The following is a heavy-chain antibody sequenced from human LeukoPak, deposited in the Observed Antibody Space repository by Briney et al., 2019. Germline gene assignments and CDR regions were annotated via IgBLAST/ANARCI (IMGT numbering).Heavy chain of an antibody. CDR3: ARKACSTTSCRSLNWFNN. J-gene: IGHJ5*02. Sequence: PGGSLRLSCVASGFTVSDYYMSWIRQAPGKGLEWISYISSTGTLIHYADSLKGRFTVSRDNAKSSLYLQMNSLRAEDTAVYYCARKACSTTSCRSLNWFNNRGQGTLVTVSS. CDR1: GFTVSDYY. V-gene: IGHV3-11*01. D-gene: IGHD2-2*01. CDR2: ISSTGTLI.